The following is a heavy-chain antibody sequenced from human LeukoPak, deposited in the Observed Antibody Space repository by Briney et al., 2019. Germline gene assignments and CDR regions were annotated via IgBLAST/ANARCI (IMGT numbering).Heavy chain of an antibody. Sequence: GGSLRLSCAASGFTFSSYGMHWVRQAPGKGLEWVAFIRYDGSNKYYADSVKGRFTISRDNSKNTLYLQMNSLRAEDTAVYYCAKGGGMWSSSPIDYWGQGTMVTVSS. V-gene: IGHV3-30*02. D-gene: IGHD6-6*01. J-gene: IGHJ3*01. CDR1: GFTFSSYG. CDR3: AKGGGMWSSSPIDY. CDR2: IRYDGSNK.